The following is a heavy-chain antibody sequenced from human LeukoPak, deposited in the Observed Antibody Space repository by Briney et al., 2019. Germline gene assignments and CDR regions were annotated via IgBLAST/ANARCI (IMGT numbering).Heavy chain of an antibody. CDR2: FYSSTRT. J-gene: IGHJ6*04. D-gene: IGHD4-17*01. CDR1: GDSLTSGSRY. CDR3: ARCMSELDYGDYAYYYHMDV. V-gene: IGHV4-61*09. Sequence: SQTLSLTCTVSGDSLTSGSRYWSWIRQPAGKGLEWLGHFYSSTRTTYNPSLESRVTISGDTAKNQFSLKLDSVTAADTAVYFCARCMSELDYGDYAYYYHMDVWGKGTTITVSS.